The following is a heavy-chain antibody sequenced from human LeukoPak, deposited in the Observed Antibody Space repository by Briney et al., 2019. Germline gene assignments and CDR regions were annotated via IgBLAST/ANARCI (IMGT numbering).Heavy chain of an antibody. V-gene: IGHV1-69*13. J-gene: IGHJ4*02. D-gene: IGHD3-9*01. CDR3: ALDYDILTGRPYYFDY. Sequence: SVKVSCKASGGTFSSYAISWVRQAPGQGLELMGGIIPIFGTANYAQKFQGRVTITADESTSTAYMELSSLRSEDTAVYYCALDYDILTGRPYYFDYWGQGTLVTVSS. CDR1: GGTFSSYA. CDR2: IIPIFGTA.